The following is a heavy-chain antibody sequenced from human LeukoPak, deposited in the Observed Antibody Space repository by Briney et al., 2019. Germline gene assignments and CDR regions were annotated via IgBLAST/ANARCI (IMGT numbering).Heavy chain of an antibody. Sequence: SETLSLTCAVYGGSFSGYYWSWIRQPPGKGLEWLGEINHSGSTNYNPSLKSRVTVSVEPSKNQFSLKLSSVPAAETAVYYCARVDYGLLNYWGEGTLVTVSS. J-gene: IGHJ4*02. CDR1: GGSFSGYY. D-gene: IGHD3-16*01. V-gene: IGHV4-34*01. CDR3: ARVDYGLLNY. CDR2: INHSGST.